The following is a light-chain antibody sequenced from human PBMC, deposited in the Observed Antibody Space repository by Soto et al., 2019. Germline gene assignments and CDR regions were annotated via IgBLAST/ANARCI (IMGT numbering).Light chain of an antibody. CDR1: QDISNY. Sequence: DIQMTQSPSSLSASVGDRVTITCQASQDISNYLNWYQQKPGKGPKLLIYDASNLETGVPSRFSGSGSGTDFTFTISSLQPEDIATYYCQQYDNRPITFGQGTRLEIK. CDR2: DAS. J-gene: IGKJ5*01. CDR3: QQYDNRPIT. V-gene: IGKV1-33*01.